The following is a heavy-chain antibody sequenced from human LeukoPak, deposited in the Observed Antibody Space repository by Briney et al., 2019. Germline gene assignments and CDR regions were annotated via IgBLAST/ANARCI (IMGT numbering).Heavy chain of an antibody. CDR2: INAGNGNT. J-gene: IGHJ4*02. CDR1: GYTFTSYA. CDR3: AGPSGYSSGWGFDY. Sequence: GASVKVSCKASGYTFTSYAMHWVRQAPGQRLEWMGWINAGNGNTKYSQKFQGRVTITRDTSASTAYMELSSLRSEDTAVYYCAGPSGYSSGWGFDYWGQGALVTVSS. D-gene: IGHD6-19*01. V-gene: IGHV1-3*01.